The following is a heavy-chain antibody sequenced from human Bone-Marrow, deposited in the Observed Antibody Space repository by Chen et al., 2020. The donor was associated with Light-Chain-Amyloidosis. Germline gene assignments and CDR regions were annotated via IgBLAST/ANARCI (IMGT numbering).Heavy chain of an antibody. CDR3: ARISDYDTPSTAFDI. D-gene: IGHD3-22*01. J-gene: IGHJ3*02. Sequence: EVQLVESGGGLVKPGGSLRLSCSASGFTFSSASMTWVRQAPGKGLEYVLCISGGGTYRFSAALLRGRFCISRANAQNSVCLHMSSLSAEETAVYYCARISDYDTPSTAFDIWGQGTMVTVSS. CDR2: ISGGGTYR. CDR1: GFTFSSAS. V-gene: IGHV3-21*02.